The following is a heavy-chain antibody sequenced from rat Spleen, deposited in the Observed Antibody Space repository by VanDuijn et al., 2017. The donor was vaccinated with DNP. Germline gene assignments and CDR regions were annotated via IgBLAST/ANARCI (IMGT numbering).Heavy chain of an antibody. Sequence: EVQLVESGGGLVQPGRSLKLSCAASGFTFSDYYMAWVRQAPTKGLEWVAYIRYDGGSTYYPDSVKGRFTISRDNAKNTLYLQMNSLRSEDTATYYCAREYYYAMDAWGQGTSVTVSS. CDR1: GFTFSDYY. CDR3: AREYYYAMDA. CDR2: IRYDGGST. V-gene: IGHV5-20*01. J-gene: IGHJ4*01.